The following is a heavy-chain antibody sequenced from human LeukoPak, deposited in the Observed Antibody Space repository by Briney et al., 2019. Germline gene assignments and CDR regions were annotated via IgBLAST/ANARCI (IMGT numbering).Heavy chain of an antibody. CDR2: IIPILGIA. CDR1: GGTFSSYA. D-gene: IGHD3-10*01. V-gene: IGHV1-69*04. CDR3: ARDTTGSSLHDAFDI. Sequence: SVKVSSKASGGTFSSYAISWVRQAPGQGLEWMGRIIPILGIANYAQKFQGRVTITADKSTSTAYMELSSLRSEDTVVYYCARDTTGSSLHDAFDIWGQGTMVTVSS. J-gene: IGHJ3*02.